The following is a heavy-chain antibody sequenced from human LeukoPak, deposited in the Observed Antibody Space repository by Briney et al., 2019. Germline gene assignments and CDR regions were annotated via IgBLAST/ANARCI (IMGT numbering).Heavy chain of an antibody. D-gene: IGHD5-18*01. CDR1: GGTFSSYA. Sequence: ASVKVSCKASGGTFSSYAISWVRQAPGQGLEWMGGIIPIFGTANYAQKFQGRVTITADKSTSTAYMELSSLRSEDTAVYYCARGAGYSYGLYYYYMDVWGKGTTVTVSS. J-gene: IGHJ6*03. CDR2: IIPIFGTA. CDR3: ARGAGYSYGLYYYYMDV. V-gene: IGHV1-69*06.